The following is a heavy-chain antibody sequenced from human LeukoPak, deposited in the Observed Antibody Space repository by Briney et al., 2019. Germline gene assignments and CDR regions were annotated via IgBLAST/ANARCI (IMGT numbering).Heavy chain of an antibody. D-gene: IGHD3-10*01. CDR2: INHGGST. J-gene: IGHJ6*03. CDR3: ASPLWFGSSEGDYYYMDV. V-gene: IGHV4-34*01. Sequence: PSEILTPTCAVYGGSFSGYYWSWSRQPPGMGLEWLGEINHGGSTNYNPSLKSRVTISVDTSQTPSSPKLRSVTAAGTAVYYCASPLWFGSSEGDYYYMDVWGKGTTVTVSS. CDR1: GGSFSGYY.